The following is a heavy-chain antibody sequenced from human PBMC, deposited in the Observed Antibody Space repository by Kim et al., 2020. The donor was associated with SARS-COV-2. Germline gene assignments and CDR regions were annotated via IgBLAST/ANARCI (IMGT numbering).Heavy chain of an antibody. V-gene: IGHV1-18*01. D-gene: IGHD2-21*02. Sequence: YARELQGRVTMTTDTSTSTAYMELRSLRSDDTAVYYCARWHCGGDCYTDYWGQGTLVTVSS. J-gene: IGHJ4*02. CDR3: ARWHCGGDCYTDY.